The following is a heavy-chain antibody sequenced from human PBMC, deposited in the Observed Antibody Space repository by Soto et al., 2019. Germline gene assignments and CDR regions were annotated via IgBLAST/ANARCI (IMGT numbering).Heavy chain of an antibody. CDR1: GYTFTSYA. D-gene: IGHD2-21*01. Sequence: GASGKVSWKASGYTFTSYAMHWGRQAPGQRLEWMGWIKAGNGNTKYSQKFQGRVTITRDTSASTAYMELNSLRAEDTAVYYCARIGSVSANFDYWGLGTLVTVSS. J-gene: IGHJ4*02. CDR2: IKAGNGNT. V-gene: IGHV1-3*01. CDR3: ARIGSVSANFDY.